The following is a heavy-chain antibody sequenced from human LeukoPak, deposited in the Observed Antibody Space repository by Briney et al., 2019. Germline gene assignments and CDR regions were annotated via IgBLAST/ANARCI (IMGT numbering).Heavy chain of an antibody. V-gene: IGHV4-59*08. CDR2: TYYSGST. Sequence: SETLSLTCTVSGGSISTYYWSWIRQPPGKGLEWIGYTYYSGSTDYNPSLKSRVTISVDTSNNQFSLRLNSVTAADTAVYYCARRYCSITNCHDAFDIWGQGTMVTVSS. CDR3: ARRYCSITNCHDAFDI. D-gene: IGHD2-2*01. CDR1: GGSISTYY. J-gene: IGHJ3*02.